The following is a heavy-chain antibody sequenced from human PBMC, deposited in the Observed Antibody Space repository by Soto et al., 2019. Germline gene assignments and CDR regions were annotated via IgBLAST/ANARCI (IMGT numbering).Heavy chain of an antibody. D-gene: IGHD3-10*01. CDR2: VNPIVSMS. J-gene: IGHJ4*02. CDR3: ASSYGSGYRAFDY. V-gene: IGHV1-69*02. CDR1: GDTFNFYS. Sequence: QVQLVQSGAEVKRPGSSVKVPCKASGDTFNFYSINWVRQAPGLGLEWMGRVNPIVSMSNYAQKFQGRVTLTTDXXTSTAYMELSSLRSEDTAIYYCASSYGSGYRAFDYWGQGALVTVSS.